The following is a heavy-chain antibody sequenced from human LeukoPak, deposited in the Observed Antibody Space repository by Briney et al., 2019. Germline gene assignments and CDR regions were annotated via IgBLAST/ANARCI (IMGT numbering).Heavy chain of an antibody. V-gene: IGHV3-21*01. CDR1: GFTFSSYS. D-gene: IGHD3-22*01. CDR3: AREYYYDSSGYYLKPYYFDY. J-gene: IGHJ4*02. Sequence: PGGSLRLSCAASGFTFSSYSMNWVRQAPGKGLEWVSSISSSSSYIYYADSVKGRFTISRDNAKNSLYLQMNSLRAEDTAVYYCAREYYYDSSGYYLKPYYFDYWGQGTLVTVSS. CDR2: ISSSSSYI.